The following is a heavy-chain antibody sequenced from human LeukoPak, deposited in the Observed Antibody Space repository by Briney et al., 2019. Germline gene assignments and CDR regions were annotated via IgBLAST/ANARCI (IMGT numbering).Heavy chain of an antibody. CDR2: INHSGST. J-gene: IGHJ5*02. Sequence: SETLSLTCAVYGGSFSGYYWSWIRQPPGKGLEWIGEINHSGSTNYNPSLKSRVTISVDTSKNQFSLKMSSVTAADTAVYYCARDPGGSYPASWFDPWGQGTLVTVSS. V-gene: IGHV4-34*01. CDR1: GGSFSGYY. D-gene: IGHD1-26*01. CDR3: ARDPGGSYPASWFDP.